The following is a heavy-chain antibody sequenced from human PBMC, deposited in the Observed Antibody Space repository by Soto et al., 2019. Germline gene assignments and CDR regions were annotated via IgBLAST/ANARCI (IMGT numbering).Heavy chain of an antibody. J-gene: IGHJ4*02. CDR2: INPSGGST. CDR3: ATRRDGPWYYDFWSGYYIY. Sequence: ASVKVSCKASGYTFTSYYMHWVRQAPGQGLEWMGIINPSGGSTSYAQKFQGRVTMTRDTSTSTAYMELSSLRSEDTAVYYCATRRDGPWYYDFWSGYYIYWGQGTLGTVSS. V-gene: IGHV1-46*01. D-gene: IGHD3-3*01. CDR1: GYTFTSYY.